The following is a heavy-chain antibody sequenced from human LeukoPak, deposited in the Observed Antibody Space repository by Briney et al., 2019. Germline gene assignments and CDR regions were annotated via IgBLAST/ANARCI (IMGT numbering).Heavy chain of an antibody. Sequence: GGSLRLSCAASGFTFSDYYMSWVRQAPGKGLEWVSAISGSGGSTYYADSVKGRFTISRDNSKNTLYLQMNSLRAEDTAVYYCAKDRAVAGNFDYWGQGTLVTVSS. CDR2: ISGSGGST. CDR3: AKDRAVAGNFDY. CDR1: GFTFSDYY. V-gene: IGHV3-23*01. J-gene: IGHJ4*02. D-gene: IGHD6-19*01.